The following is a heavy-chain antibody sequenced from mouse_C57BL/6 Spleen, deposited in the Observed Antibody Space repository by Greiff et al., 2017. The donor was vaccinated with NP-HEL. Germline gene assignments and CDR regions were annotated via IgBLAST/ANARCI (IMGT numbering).Heavy chain of an antibody. Sequence: VQLKQSGAELVRPGASVKLSCTASGFNIKDDYMHWVKQRPEQGLEWIGWIDPENGDTEYASKFQGKATITADTSSNTAYLQLSSLTSEDTAVYYCTTGGTVVATGYFDVWSTGTTVTVSS. CDR3: TTGGTVVATGYFDV. V-gene: IGHV14-4*01. J-gene: IGHJ1*03. CDR2: IDPENGDT. D-gene: IGHD1-1*01. CDR1: GFNIKDDY.